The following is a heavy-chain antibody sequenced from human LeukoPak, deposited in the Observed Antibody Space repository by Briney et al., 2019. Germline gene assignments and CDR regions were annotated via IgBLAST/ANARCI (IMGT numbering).Heavy chain of an antibody. CDR3: AKDIEGTTIFWKIFDY. CDR2: ISGSVGGTT. Sequence: PGGSLRLSCAASGFTLRSSDMNWICQAPGKGLEWVSAISGSVGGTTYYANSVKGRFTISRDNAKNSLYLQMNSLRAEDTALYYCAKDIEGTTIFWKIFDYWGQGTLVTVSS. V-gene: IGHV3-23*01. D-gene: IGHD3-9*01. J-gene: IGHJ4*02. CDR1: GFTLRSSD.